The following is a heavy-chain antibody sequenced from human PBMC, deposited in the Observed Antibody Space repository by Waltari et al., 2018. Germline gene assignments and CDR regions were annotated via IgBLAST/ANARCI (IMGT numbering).Heavy chain of an antibody. D-gene: IGHD3-16*02. V-gene: IGHV4-34*01. Sequence: QVQLQQWGAGLLKPSETLSLTCAVYGGSFSGYYWSWIRPPPGQGLAWIGEINHSGSTNYNPSLKSRITISVDTSKSQFSLKLSSVTAADTAVYYCARDRGLRRLSTFEIWGQGTMVTVSS. CDR1: GGSFSGYY. CDR2: INHSGST. J-gene: IGHJ3*02. CDR3: ARDRGLRRLSTFEI.